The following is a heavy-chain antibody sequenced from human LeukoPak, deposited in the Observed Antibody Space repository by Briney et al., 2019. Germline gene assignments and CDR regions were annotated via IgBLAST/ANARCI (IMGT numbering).Heavy chain of an antibody. Sequence: SVKVSCKASGGTFSSYAISWVRQAPGQGLEWMGRIIPILGIANYAQKFQGRVTITADKSTSTAYMELSSLRSEDTAVYYCAREMGGYSGYDNYYYYGMDVWGQGTTVTVSS. CDR1: GGTFSSYA. V-gene: IGHV1-69*04. CDR2: IIPILGIA. CDR3: AREMGGYSGYDNYYYYGMDV. J-gene: IGHJ6*02. D-gene: IGHD5-12*01.